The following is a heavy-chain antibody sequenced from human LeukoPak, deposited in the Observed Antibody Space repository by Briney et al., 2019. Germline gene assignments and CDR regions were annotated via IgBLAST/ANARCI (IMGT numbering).Heavy chain of an antibody. V-gene: IGHV3-23*01. Sequence: GGSLRLSCAASGFTFSSYAMSWVRQAPGKGLEWVSAISGSGGSTYYADSVKGRFTISRDNSKNTLYLQMNSLRAEDTAVYYCAKDLLSIVGATTVFDYWGQGTLVTVSS. CDR2: ISGSGGST. D-gene: IGHD1-26*01. CDR1: GFTFSSYA. J-gene: IGHJ4*02. CDR3: AKDLLSIVGATTVFDY.